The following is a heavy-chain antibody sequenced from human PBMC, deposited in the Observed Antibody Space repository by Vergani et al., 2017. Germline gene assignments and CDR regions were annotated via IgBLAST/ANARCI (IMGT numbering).Heavy chain of an antibody. CDR3: ARVFYDILTGYYFPYYYYGMDV. CDR2: INHSGST. J-gene: IGHJ6*02. V-gene: IGHV4-34*01. D-gene: IGHD3-9*01. CDR1: GGSFSGYY. Sequence: QVQLQQWGAGLLKPSETLSLTCAVYGGSFSGYYWSWIRQPPGKGLEWIGEINHSGSTNYNPSLKRRVTISVDTSKNQFSLKLSSVTAADTAVYYCARVFYDILTGYYFPYYYYGMDVWGQGTTVTVSS.